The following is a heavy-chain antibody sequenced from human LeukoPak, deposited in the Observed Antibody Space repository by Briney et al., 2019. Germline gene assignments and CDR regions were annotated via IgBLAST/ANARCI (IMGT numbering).Heavy chain of an antibody. Sequence: PGGSLRLSCAASGFTFDDYGMSWVRQAPGKGLEWVSGINWNGGSTGYADSVKGRFTISRDNAKNSLYLQMNSLRAEDTAVYYCARDGWYAAVAPFYYYYYGMDVWGQGTTVTVSS. J-gene: IGHJ6*02. D-gene: IGHD6-19*01. CDR3: ARDGWYAAVAPFYYYYYGMDV. CDR1: GFTFDDYG. V-gene: IGHV3-20*04. CDR2: INWNGGST.